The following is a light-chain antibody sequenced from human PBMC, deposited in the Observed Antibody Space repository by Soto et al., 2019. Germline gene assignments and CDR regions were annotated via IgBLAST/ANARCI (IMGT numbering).Light chain of an antibody. V-gene: IGLV2-23*01. CDR1: SSDVGGYNY. CDR3: CSFAAGNTYV. CDR2: EGG. Sequence: QSALTQPASVSGSPGQSIAISCTGTSSDVGGYNYVSWYQQHPGKAPKLLISEGGKRPSGVSDRFSGSKSGNTASLTISGLQAEDEADYYCCSFAAGNTYVFGTGTKVTVL. J-gene: IGLJ1*01.